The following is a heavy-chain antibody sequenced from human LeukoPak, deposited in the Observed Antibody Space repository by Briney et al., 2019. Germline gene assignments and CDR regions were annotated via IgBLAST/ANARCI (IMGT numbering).Heavy chain of an antibody. CDR3: ARVQPSTVVTPYYYYGMDV. CDR2: IYYSGST. J-gene: IGHJ6*02. CDR1: GGSISSGDYY. D-gene: IGHD4-23*01. Sequence: PSETLSLTCTVSGGSISSGDYYWSWIRQPPGKGLEWIGYIYYSGSTYYNPSLKSRVTMSVDTSKNQFSLKLSSVTAADTAVYYCARVQPSTVVTPYYYYGMDVWGQGTTVTVSS. V-gene: IGHV4-30-4*01.